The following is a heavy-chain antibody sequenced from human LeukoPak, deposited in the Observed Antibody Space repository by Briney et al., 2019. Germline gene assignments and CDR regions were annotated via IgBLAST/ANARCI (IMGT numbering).Heavy chain of an antibody. Sequence: SETLSLTCSVSGVSITGDEDFWTWIRQPPGKGLELIGYIYYSGSTNYNPSLKSRVTISVDTSKNQFSLKLSSVTAADTAVYYCARDEGYSSSWASTDYWGQGTLVTVSS. J-gene: IGHJ4*02. CDR3: ARDEGYSSSWASTDY. V-gene: IGHV4-61*08. CDR1: GVSITGDEDF. D-gene: IGHD6-13*01. CDR2: IYYSGST.